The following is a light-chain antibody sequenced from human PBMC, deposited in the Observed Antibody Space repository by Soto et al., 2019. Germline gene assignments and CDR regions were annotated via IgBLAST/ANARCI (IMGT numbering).Light chain of an antibody. CDR2: DVS. V-gene: IGLV2-14*01. Sequence: QSVLTQPASVSASPGQSITISCTGTSSEVGGYNYVSWYQQHPGKAPKLMIYDVSNRPSGVSNRFSGSKAGNTASLTISGLQAEDEADYHCSSYTSSSTGVFGTGTKVTVL. CDR3: SSYTSSSTGV. J-gene: IGLJ1*01. CDR1: SSEVGGYNY.